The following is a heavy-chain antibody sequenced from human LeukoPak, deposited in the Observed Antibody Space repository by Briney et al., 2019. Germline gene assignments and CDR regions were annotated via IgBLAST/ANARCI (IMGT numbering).Heavy chain of an antibody. J-gene: IGHJ4*02. CDR2: IYPGDSDT. D-gene: IGHD3-3*01. V-gene: IGHV5-51*01. Sequence: PGESLTISCEGSGYSFIRYWIGWVRQRPGKGLEWMGIIYPGDSDTRYSPSLQGQVTISVDTSIGTAYLQWSSLKASDTAIYYCARQNDFRLDYWGQGTLVTVSS. CDR3: ARQNDFRLDY. CDR1: GYSFIRYW.